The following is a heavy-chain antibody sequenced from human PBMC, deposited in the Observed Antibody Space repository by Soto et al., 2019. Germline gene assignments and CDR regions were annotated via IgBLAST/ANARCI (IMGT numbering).Heavy chain of an antibody. J-gene: IGHJ4*02. D-gene: IGHD3-22*01. CDR3: ARDYYHSGAYFFDY. Sequence: QVQLVQSGGGVKKPGASVKVSCKTSGCSFTRYGITWVRQAPGQGPEWMGWISPYNGNTNVGQKFQDRATVTMDTSTSTAYMELRSLRSDDTAVYYCARDYYHSGAYFFDYWGQGALVTVSS. CDR1: GCSFTRYG. V-gene: IGHV1-18*01. CDR2: ISPYNGNT.